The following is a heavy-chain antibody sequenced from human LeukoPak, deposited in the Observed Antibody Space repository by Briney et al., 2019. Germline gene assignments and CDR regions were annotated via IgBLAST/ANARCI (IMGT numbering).Heavy chain of an antibody. J-gene: IGHJ3*02. Sequence: SETLSLTCTVSGDSISSFYWSWIRQPAGKGLEWIGRIYTSGSTNYNPSLKSRVTMSVDTSKNQFSLKLSSVTAADTAVYYCARDRGGVTPTDAFDIWGQGTMVTVSS. CDR3: ARDRGGVTPTDAFDI. CDR1: GDSISSFY. CDR2: IYTSGST. D-gene: IGHD3-16*01. V-gene: IGHV4-4*07.